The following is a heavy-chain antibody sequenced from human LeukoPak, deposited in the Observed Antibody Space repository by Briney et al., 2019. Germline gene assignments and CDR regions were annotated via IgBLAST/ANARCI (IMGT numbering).Heavy chain of an antibody. CDR2: IIPIFGTA. J-gene: IGHJ6*02. CDR3: ARGLLVPAARNYYYYGMDV. V-gene: IGHV1-69*01. Sequence: GSSVKVSCKASGGTFSSYAISWVRQAPGQGLEWMGGIIPIFGTANYAQKFQGRVTITADESTSTAYMELSSLRSEDTAMYYCARGLLVPAARNYYYYGMDVWGQGTTVTVSS. D-gene: IGHD2-2*01. CDR1: GGTFSSYA.